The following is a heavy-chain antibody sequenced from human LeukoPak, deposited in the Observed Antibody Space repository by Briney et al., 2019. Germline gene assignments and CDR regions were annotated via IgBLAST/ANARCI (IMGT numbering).Heavy chain of an antibody. CDR1: GFTFSDYY. D-gene: IGHD4-23*01. V-gene: IGHV3-11*01. Sequence: GGSLRLSCAASGFTFSDYYMSWTRQAPGKGLEWVSYISSSGSTIYYADSVKGRFTISRDNAKNSLYLQMNSLRAEDTAVYYCARGTVVTRASYYFQHWGQGTLVTVSS. CDR3: ARGTVVTRASYYFQH. CDR2: ISSSGSTI. J-gene: IGHJ1*01.